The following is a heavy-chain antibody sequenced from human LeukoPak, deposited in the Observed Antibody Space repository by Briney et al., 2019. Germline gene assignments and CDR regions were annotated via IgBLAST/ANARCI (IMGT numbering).Heavy chain of an antibody. V-gene: IGHV1-18*01. J-gene: IGHJ6*02. CDR3: ARVLYYDFWSGYYPYGMDV. CDR1: GYTFTSYG. Sequence: ASVKVSCKASGYTFTSYGISWVRQAPGQGLEWMGWISAYNGNTNYAQKLQGRVTMTTDTSTSTAYMELRSLRSDDTAVYYYARVLYYDFWSGYYPYGMDVWGQGTTVTVSS. CDR2: ISAYNGNT. D-gene: IGHD3-3*01.